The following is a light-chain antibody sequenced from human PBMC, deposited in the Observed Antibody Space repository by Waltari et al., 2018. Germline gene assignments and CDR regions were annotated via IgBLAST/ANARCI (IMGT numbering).Light chain of an antibody. Sequence: QSVLPQPPSVYGAPAPTVTLPCPGSSSNIGSGSSVRWSQQFPETAPKLLIYLETYRSAGVPDRFYASRSGAAASLAITGLQPEDETDYYCLPYDPNLNSWVFGGGTKLTVL. CDR3: LPYDPNLNSWV. J-gene: IGLJ3*02. CDR2: LET. CDR1: SSNIGSGSS. V-gene: IGLV1-40*01.